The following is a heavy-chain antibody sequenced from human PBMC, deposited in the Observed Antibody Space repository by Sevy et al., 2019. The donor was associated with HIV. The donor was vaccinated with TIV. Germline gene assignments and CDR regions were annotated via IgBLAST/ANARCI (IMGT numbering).Heavy chain of an antibody. Sequence: ASVKVSCKASGYTFTGYFIHWVRQAPGQGLEWMGWIKPSSGDTKYAQKFQGRVTMTRDTSISAAYMEMSSLRSDDTAVYYCAKVAVGRRGASSGRQREWFDPWGQGTLVTVSS. D-gene: IGHD6-6*01. CDR1: GYTFTGYF. V-gene: IGHV1-2*02. CDR2: IKPSSGDT. J-gene: IGHJ5*02. CDR3: AKVAVGRRGASSGRQREWFDP.